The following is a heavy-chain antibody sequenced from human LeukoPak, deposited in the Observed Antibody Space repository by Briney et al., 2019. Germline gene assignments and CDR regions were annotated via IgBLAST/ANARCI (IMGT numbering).Heavy chain of an antibody. CDR3: ARERIQLDP. V-gene: IGHV4-39*01. Sequence: SETLSLTCTVSGGSISNSNYYWGWIRQPPGKGLEWIASIFSGGNPCYNPSLKSRVTISVDTSKNQFSLKLSSVTAADTAVYYCARERIQLDPWGQGTLVTVSS. J-gene: IGHJ5*02. D-gene: IGHD2-15*01. CDR1: GGSISNSNYY. CDR2: IFSGGNP.